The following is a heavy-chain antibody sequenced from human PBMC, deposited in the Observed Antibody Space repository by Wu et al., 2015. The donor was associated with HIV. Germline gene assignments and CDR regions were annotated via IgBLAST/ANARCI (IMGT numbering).Heavy chain of an antibody. CDR3: ARVQFDPKYYTYFDL. V-gene: IGHV1-18*01. Sequence: LVQSGPEAKRPGASVKVSCKASYILTSYPIGWVRQAPGQRLEWMGWMNPYNGYIKPAQKFEDRITMSTNNSAHTAYMELRSLASDDTAIYFCARVQFDPKYYTYFDLWGQGTMVIVSS. CDR1: YILTSYP. D-gene: IGHD3-10*01. J-gene: IGHJ2*01. CDR2: MNPYNGYI.